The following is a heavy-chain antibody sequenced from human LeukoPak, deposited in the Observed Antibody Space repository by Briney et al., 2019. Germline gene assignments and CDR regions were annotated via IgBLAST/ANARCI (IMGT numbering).Heavy chain of an antibody. CDR3: AGSRLYCSSTSCYRYYYMDV. J-gene: IGHJ6*03. CDR2: ISAYNGNT. V-gene: IGHV1-18*01. D-gene: IGHD2-2*01. CDR1: GGTFSSYA. Sequence: ASVKVSCKASGGTFSSYAISWVRQAPGQGLEWMGWISAYNGNTNYAQKLQGRVTMTTDTSTSTAYMELRSLRSDDTAVYYCAGSRLYCSSTSCYRYYYMDVWGKGTTVTVSS.